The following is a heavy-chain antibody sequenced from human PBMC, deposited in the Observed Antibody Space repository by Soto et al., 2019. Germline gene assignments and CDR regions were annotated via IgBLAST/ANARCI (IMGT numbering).Heavy chain of an antibody. Sequence: GESLKISCKGSGYSFTSYWIGWLRQMPGKGLEWMGIIYPGDSDTRYSPSFQGQVTISADKSISTAYLQWSSLKASDTAMYYCARHRVEMATTWDYYYGMHVSRQGTTLNVS. CDR1: GYSFTSYW. D-gene: IGHD1-1*01. CDR2: IYPGDSDT. CDR3: ARHRVEMATTWDYYYGMHV. V-gene: IGHV5-51*01. J-gene: IGHJ6*02.